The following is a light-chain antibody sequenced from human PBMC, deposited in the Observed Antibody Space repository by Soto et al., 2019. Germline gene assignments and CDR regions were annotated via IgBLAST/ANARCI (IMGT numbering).Light chain of an antibody. V-gene: IGLV3-21*02. CDR3: QLWDTVSDHQV. Sequence: SYELTQPPSVSLAPGQTARITCGGRNIGVKSVHWYQQKPGQAPVLIVFDDSDRPSGIPGRFSGSNSGDTATLTISRVEAGDEADYYCQLWDTVSDHQVFGGGTKLTVL. CDR2: DDS. CDR1: NIGVKS. J-gene: IGLJ3*02.